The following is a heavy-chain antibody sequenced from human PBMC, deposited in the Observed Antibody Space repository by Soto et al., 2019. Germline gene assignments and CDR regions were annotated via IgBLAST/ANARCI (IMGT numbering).Heavy chain of an antibody. CDR3: ARFSRGALPTCTDP. Sequence: PGQSLKILFTGSGSTLTSYWNGFVRQMPGKGREWMVIIIPGNPDTRDIPSFQGQVPISXXXXXXPXYXQXXXLKAXDTAMYYCARFSRGALPTCTDPWGKGTLGTGSS. J-gene: IGHJ5*02. CDR2: IIPGNPDT. D-gene: IGHD3-3*02. CDR1: GSTLTSYW. V-gene: IGHV5-51*01.